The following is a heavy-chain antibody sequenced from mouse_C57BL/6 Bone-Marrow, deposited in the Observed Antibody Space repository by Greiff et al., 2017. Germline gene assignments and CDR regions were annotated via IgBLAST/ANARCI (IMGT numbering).Heavy chain of an antibody. D-gene: IGHD2-3*01. CDR1: GFSLTSYA. CDR3: ARNWGWLLHGGYFDV. CDR2: IWTGGGT. Sequence: VQLQESGPGLVAPSQSLSITCTVSGFSLTSYAISWVRQPPGKGLEWLGVIWTGGGTNYNSALKSRLSISKDNSKSQVFLKMNSLQTYDTARYYCARNWGWLLHGGYFDVWGTGTTVTVSS. V-gene: IGHV2-9-1*01. J-gene: IGHJ1*03.